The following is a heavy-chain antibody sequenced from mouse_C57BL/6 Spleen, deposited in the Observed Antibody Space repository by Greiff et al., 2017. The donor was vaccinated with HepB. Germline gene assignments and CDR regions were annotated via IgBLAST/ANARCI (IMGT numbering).Heavy chain of an antibody. CDR3: ARRLDGYYVGDY. CDR1: GYTFTSYW. J-gene: IGHJ4*01. D-gene: IGHD2-3*01. V-gene: IGHV1-64*01. CDR2: IHPNSGST. Sequence: QVQLQQPGAELVKPGASVKLSCKASGYTFTSYWMHWVKQRPGQGLEWIGMIHPNSGSTNYNEKFKSKATLTVDKSSSTAYMQLSSLTSEDSAVYYCARRLDGYYVGDYWGQGTSVTVSS.